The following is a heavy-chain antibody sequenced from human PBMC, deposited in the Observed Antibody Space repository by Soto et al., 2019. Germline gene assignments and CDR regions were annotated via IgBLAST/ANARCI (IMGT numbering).Heavy chain of an antibody. CDR3: ARDRGYHMVMTHGWFNP. CDR2: IWYDGSNK. V-gene: IGHV3-33*01. CDR1: GFTFSSYG. J-gene: IGHJ5*02. Sequence: LRLSCAASGFTFSSYGMHWVRQAPGKGLEWVAVIWYDGSNKYYADSVKGRFTISRDNPKNTLYLQMNSLRAEDTAVYYCARDRGYHMVMTHGWFNPWAQRTLVTVSS. D-gene: IGHD2-21*02.